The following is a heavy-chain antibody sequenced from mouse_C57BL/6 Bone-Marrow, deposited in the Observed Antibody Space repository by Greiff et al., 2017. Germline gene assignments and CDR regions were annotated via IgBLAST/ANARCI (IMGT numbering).Heavy chain of an antibody. Sequence: QVQLQQSGAELARPGASVKLSCKASGYTFTSYGISWVKQRTGQGLEWIGEIYPRSGNTYYNEKFKGKATLTADKSSSTAYMELRSLTSEDSAVYFCARTPHYYGRSYCWYFDVWGTGTTVTVSS. D-gene: IGHD1-1*01. CDR1: GYTFTSYG. V-gene: IGHV1-81*01. CDR2: IYPRSGNT. CDR3: ARTPHYYGRSYCWYFDV. J-gene: IGHJ1*03.